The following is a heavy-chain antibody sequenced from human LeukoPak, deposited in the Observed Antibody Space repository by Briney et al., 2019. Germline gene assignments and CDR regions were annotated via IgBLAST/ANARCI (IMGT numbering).Heavy chain of an antibody. J-gene: IGHJ4*02. Sequence: ASVKVSCKASGYTFTGYYIHWVRQAPGQGLEWMGWINPNSGGTNYAQKFQGRVTMTRDTSISTAYMELSRLRSDDTAVYYCARDISPVVAATADYWGQGTLVTVSS. CDR3: ARDISPVVAATADY. CDR1: GYTFTGYY. CDR2: INPNSGGT. D-gene: IGHD2-15*01. V-gene: IGHV1-2*02.